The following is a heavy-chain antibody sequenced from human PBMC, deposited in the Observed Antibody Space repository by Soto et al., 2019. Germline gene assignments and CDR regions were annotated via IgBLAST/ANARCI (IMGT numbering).Heavy chain of an antibody. J-gene: IGHJ6*03. CDR3: ARRGYYYGSGSWTGYYYYMDV. V-gene: IGHV4-59*08. Sequence: PSETLSLTCTVSGGSISSYYWSWIRQPPGKGLEWIGYIYYSGSTNYNPSLKSRVTISVDTSKNQFSLKLSSVTAADTAVYYCARRGYYYGSGSWTGYYYYMDVWGKGTTVTVSS. CDR1: GGSISSYY. CDR2: IYYSGST. D-gene: IGHD3-10*01.